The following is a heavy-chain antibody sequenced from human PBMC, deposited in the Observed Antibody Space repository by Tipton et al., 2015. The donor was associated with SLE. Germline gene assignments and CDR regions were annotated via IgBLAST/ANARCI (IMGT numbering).Heavy chain of an antibody. CDR3: AREDQSVGATPYFDY. J-gene: IGHJ4*02. CDR2: IYYSGNT. CDR1: GGSISSHY. D-gene: IGHD1-26*01. V-gene: IGHV4-59*11. Sequence: TLSLTCTVSGGSISSHYWSWIRQPPGKGLEWIGYIYYSGNTNYNPSLKSRVIISVDTSKNQFSLKLSSVTAADTAVYYCAREDQSVGATPYFDYWGQGTLVTVSS.